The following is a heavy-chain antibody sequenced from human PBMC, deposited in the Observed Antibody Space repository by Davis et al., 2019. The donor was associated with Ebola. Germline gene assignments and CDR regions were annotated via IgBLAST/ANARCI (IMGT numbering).Heavy chain of an antibody. CDR3: AKAGNLYETSAYYGN. CDR2: ISGSGGST. D-gene: IGHD3-22*01. J-gene: IGHJ4*02. V-gene: IGHV3-23*01. CDR1: GFTFSSYA. Sequence: GGSLRLSCAASGFTFSSYAMSWVRQAPGEGLEWVSGISGSGGSTYYADSVKGRFSISRDNSKNTLFLQMNSLRADDTAVYYCAKAGNLYETSAYYGNWGQGTLVTVSS.